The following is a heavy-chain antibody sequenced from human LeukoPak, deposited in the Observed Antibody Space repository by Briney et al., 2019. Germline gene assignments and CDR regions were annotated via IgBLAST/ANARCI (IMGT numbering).Heavy chain of an antibody. Sequence: SETLSLTCAISGDSVSSNSVTWNWIRQSPSRGLEWLGRTYYRSTWYNDYAVSVRGRITVNPDTSKNQFSLHLNSVTPEDTAVYYCARRLTQYDCFDPWGQGILVTVSS. CDR1: GDSVSSNSVT. CDR3: ARRLTQYDCFDP. V-gene: IGHV6-1*01. J-gene: IGHJ5*02. D-gene: IGHD2-2*01. CDR2: TYYRSTWYN.